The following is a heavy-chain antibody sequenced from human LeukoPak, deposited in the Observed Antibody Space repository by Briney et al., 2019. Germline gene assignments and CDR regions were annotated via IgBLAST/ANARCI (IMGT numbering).Heavy chain of an antibody. CDR1: GYTFTGYY. Sequence: GAPVKASCKASGYTFTGYYMHWVRQAPGQGLKWMGWINPNSGGTNYAQKFQGRVTMTRDTSISTAYMELSRLRSDDTAVYYCARDGLAATNSSLAFDIWGQGTMVTVSS. CDR3: ARDGLAATNSSLAFDI. J-gene: IGHJ3*02. CDR2: INPNSGGT. V-gene: IGHV1-2*02. D-gene: IGHD6-13*01.